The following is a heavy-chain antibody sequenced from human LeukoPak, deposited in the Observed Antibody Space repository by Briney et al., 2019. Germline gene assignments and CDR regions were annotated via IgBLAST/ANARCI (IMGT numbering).Heavy chain of an antibody. CDR2: INPNSGGT. CDR3: ARVTYCSSTSCYVLDY. Sequence: ASVKVSCKASGYTFTGYYMHWVRQAPGQGLEWMGWINPNSGGTNYAQKFQGRVTMTRDTSISTAYMELSSLRSEDTAVYYCARVTYCSSTSCYVLDYWGQGTLVTVSS. V-gene: IGHV1-2*02. D-gene: IGHD2-2*01. CDR1: GYTFTGYY. J-gene: IGHJ4*02.